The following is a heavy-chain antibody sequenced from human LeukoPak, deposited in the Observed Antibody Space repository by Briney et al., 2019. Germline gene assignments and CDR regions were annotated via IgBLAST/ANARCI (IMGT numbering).Heavy chain of an antibody. CDR1: GGSISIYY. CDR3: ERGRRGGYDGQYYFDY. J-gene: IGHJ4*02. V-gene: IGHV4-4*07. D-gene: IGHD5-12*01. CDR2: IYTSGST. Sequence: SETLSLTCTVSGGSISIYYWSWIRQPAGKGLEWIGRIYTSGSTNYNPSLKSRVTMSVDTSKNQFSLKLSSVTAADTAVYYCERGRRGGYDGQYYFDYWGQGTLVTVSS.